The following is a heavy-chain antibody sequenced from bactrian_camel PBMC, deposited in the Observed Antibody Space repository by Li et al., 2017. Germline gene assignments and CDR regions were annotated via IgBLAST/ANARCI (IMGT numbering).Heavy chain of an antibody. J-gene: IGHJ4*01. CDR3: AGGITFWHSPYYRRTFLT. CDR2: LGNDDRT. D-gene: IGHD2*01. V-gene: IGHV3S53*01. Sequence: VQLVESGGGSVQAGGTLRLACKESGYTTTRMCMGWFRQAPGKEREAVAHLGNDDRTTYVDSVKGRFTISRDNAKNTVYLQMNSLKPEDTAMYFCAGGITFWHSPYYRRTFLTGARGPRSPSP. CDR1: GYTTTRMC.